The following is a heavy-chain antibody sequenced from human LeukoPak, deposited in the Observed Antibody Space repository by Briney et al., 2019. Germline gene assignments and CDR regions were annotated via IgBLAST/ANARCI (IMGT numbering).Heavy chain of an antibody. CDR1: GYAFTSYA. J-gene: IGHJ6*02. CDR3: ARDPRGGMDV. CDR2: INAGNGNT. V-gene: IGHV1-3*01. Sequence: ASVKVSCKASGYAFTSYAMHWVRQAPGQRLEWMGWINAGNGNTKYSQKFQSRVTITRDTSASTAYMELRSLRSDDTAVYYCARDPRGGMDVWGQGTTVTVSS.